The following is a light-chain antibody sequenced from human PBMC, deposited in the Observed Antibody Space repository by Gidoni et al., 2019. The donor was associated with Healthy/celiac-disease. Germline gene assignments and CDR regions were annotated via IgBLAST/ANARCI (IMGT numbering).Light chain of an antibody. CDR1: QSVSSN. Sequence: EIVMTQSPATLSVSPGERATLSCWASQSVSSNLAWYQQKPGQAPRLLIYGASTRATGIPARFSGSGSGTEFTLTISSLQSEDFAVYYCQQYNNWPRWTFXQXTKVEIK. CDR3: QQYNNWPRWT. CDR2: GAS. V-gene: IGKV3-15*01. J-gene: IGKJ1*01.